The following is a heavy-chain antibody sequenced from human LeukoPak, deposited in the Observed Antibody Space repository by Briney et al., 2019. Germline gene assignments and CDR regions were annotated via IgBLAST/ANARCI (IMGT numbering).Heavy chain of an antibody. CDR3: ARSGQGEYGGDY. Sequence: ASVKVSCKASGYTFTSYVISWVRQAPGQGLEGMGWISAYNGKTNYAQKLQGRVTMNTDTSTSTAYMELRGLRSDDPAVYYCARSGQGEYGGDYWGQGTLVTVSS. V-gene: IGHV1-18*01. CDR2: ISAYNGKT. J-gene: IGHJ4*02. CDR1: GYTFTSYV. D-gene: IGHD4-17*01.